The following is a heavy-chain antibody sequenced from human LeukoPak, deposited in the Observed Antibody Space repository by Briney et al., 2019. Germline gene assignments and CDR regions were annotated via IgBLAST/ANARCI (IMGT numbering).Heavy chain of an antibody. CDR1: GYTFTTYY. J-gene: IGHJ4*02. Sequence: ASVKVSCKASGYTFTTYYMHWVRQAPGQGLEWMGLINPNGGGTSYAQGFQSRVTMTRDMSTSTVYMELISLRSEDTAVYFCARDRKPGYCSSASCPPPFFDFWGQGTLVTVSS. V-gene: IGHV1-46*01. CDR3: ARDRKPGYCSSASCPPPFFDF. CDR2: INPNGGGT. D-gene: IGHD2-2*01.